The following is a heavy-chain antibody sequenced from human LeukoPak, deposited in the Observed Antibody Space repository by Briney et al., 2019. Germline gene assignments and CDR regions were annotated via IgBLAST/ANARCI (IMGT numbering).Heavy chain of an antibody. J-gene: IGHJ3*02. CDR1: GFTFSDTW. CDR2: IRSDGSDT. V-gene: IGHV3-74*01. CDR3: AKEIKPIRGAFDI. Sequence: PGGSLRLSCAASGFTFSDTWMHWVRQAPGKGLVWVSRIRSDGSDTRYAESVKGRFTISRDNSKNTLYLQMNSLRAEDTAVYYCAKEIKPIRGAFDIWGQGTMVTVSS.